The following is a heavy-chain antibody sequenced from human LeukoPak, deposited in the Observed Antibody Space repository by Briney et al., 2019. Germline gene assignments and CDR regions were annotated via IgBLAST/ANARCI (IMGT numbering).Heavy chain of an antibody. Sequence: SETLSLTCLVSGGSITTSSYYWGWIRQPPGKGLEWIGSIYFTASTYYNSSLKSRVTISVDTSKNQFSLKLSSVTAADTAVYYCAKYSSGWYSGMDVWGQGTTVTVSS. CDR1: GGSITTSSYY. V-gene: IGHV4-39*07. CDR2: IYFTAST. CDR3: AKYSSGWYSGMDV. D-gene: IGHD6-19*01. J-gene: IGHJ6*02.